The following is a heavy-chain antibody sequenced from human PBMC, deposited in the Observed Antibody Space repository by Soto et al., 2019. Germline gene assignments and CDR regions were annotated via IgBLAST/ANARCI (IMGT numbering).Heavy chain of an antibody. J-gene: IGHJ3*02. CDR3: MRDRTDDGSYGSSYYDVFDI. CDR2: INRDGTEK. Sequence: EVQLVESGGGLVQPGGSLRLSCAASGFTFNAYWMTWVRQAPGKGMEWVANINRDGTEKNYVDYVKCRFTDSRDNAKNSLHLQMYSLRGEDTAVDYCMRDRTDDGSYGSSYYDVFDIWGQGTKVTVSS. V-gene: IGHV3-7*05. CDR1: GFTFNAYW. D-gene: IGHD3-16*01.